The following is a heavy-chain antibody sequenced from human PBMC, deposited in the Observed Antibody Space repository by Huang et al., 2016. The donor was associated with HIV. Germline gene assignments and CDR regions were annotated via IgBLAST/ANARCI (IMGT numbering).Heavy chain of an antibody. D-gene: IGHD2-15*01. Sequence: EEHLVESGGGLVQPGGSLRLSCEASGFKFSNYWMQWVRQAPGKGLMWVSRIKIDGRTTDYADSVKGRFTSSRDNAKNTLYLQMSRLTAEDTAIYYCARAGGFEIWGQGTVVTVSS. CDR1: GFKFSNYW. CDR2: IKIDGRTT. V-gene: IGHV3-74*01. CDR3: ARAGGFEI. J-gene: IGHJ3*02.